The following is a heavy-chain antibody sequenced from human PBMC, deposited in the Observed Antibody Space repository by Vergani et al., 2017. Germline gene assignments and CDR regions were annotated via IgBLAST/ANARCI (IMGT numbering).Heavy chain of an antibody. Sequence: QVQLVESGGNVVQSGTSLRLSCSASGFSFGSYGMHWVRQSPGKGLEWVAVISNDGGNKYYADSVKGRFTIYKDNTVDMLSLQMKSLRAEDTAVYYCARLSYDTTPYLQGGYDCWGQGTLVSVSS. CDR3: ARLSYDTTPYLQGGYDC. J-gene: IGHJ4*02. CDR2: ISNDGGNK. D-gene: IGHD3-22*01. V-gene: IGHV3-30*03. CDR1: GFSFGSYG.